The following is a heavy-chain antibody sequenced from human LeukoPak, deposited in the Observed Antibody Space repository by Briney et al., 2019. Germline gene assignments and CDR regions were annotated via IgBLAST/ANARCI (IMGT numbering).Heavy chain of an antibody. J-gene: IGHJ4*02. CDR3: ARLVPGYSGYAPADY. CDR1: GYSFTSYW. CDR2: IYPGDSDT. D-gene: IGHD5-12*01. Sequence: GESLKISCKGSGYSFTSYWIGWVRQMPGKGLEWMGIIYPGDSDTRYSPSSQGQVTISADKSISTAYLQWSSLKASDTAMYYCARLVPGYSGYAPADYWGQGTLVTVSS. V-gene: IGHV5-51*01.